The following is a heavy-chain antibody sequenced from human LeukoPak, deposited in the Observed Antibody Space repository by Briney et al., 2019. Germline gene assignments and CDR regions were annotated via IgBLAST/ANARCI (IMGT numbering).Heavy chain of an antibody. CDR2: INHSGST. J-gene: IGHJ4*02. D-gene: IGHD3-3*01. Sequence: SETLSLTCAVYGGSFSGYYWSWIRQPPGKGLEWIGEINHSGSTNYNPSLKRRVTISVDTSKNQFSLKLSSVTAADTAVYYCARGLVGDFWSGPFDYWGQGTLVTVSS. CDR1: GGSFSGYY. CDR3: ARGLVGDFWSGPFDY. V-gene: IGHV4-34*01.